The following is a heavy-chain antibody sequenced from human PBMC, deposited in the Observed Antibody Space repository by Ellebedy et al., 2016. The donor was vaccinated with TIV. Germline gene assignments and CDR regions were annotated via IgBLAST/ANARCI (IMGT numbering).Heavy chain of an antibody. J-gene: IGHJ5*02. CDR1: GGSIIRSSYY. D-gene: IGHD4-11*01. V-gene: IGHV4-39*01. CDR3: ARHSTVTTIGT. CDR2: FSQSGST. Sequence: MPSETLSLTCSVSGGSIIRSSYYRGWIRQPPGKGLEWIGSFSQSGSTYYNPSLTSRVTISVDTSKNQFSLKLSSVTAADTAIFYCARHSTVTTIGTWGQGALVTVSS.